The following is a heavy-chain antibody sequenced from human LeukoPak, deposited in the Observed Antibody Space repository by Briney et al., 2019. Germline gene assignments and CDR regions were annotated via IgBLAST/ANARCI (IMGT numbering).Heavy chain of an antibody. D-gene: IGHD3-22*01. CDR3: ARGYYDSSGYSPRFGNWFDP. Sequence: ASVKVSCKASGGTFSSYAISWVRQAPGQGLEWMGGIIPIFGTANYAQKFQGRVTITADKSTSTAYMELSSLRSEDTAVYYCARGYYDSSGYSPRFGNWFDPWGQGTLVTASS. CDR2: IIPIFGTA. CDR1: GGTFSSYA. J-gene: IGHJ5*02. V-gene: IGHV1-69*06.